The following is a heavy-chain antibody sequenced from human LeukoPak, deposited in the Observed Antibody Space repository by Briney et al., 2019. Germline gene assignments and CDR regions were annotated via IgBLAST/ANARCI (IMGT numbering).Heavy chain of an antibody. Sequence: GASVKVSCKASGYTFTGYYIHWVRQAPGQGPEWMGWINTNSGGTNYGQKFQGRVTMTRDTSISTANMELSRLTSDDTAVYYCARGLAVVSPFDFWGQGTLVTVFS. J-gene: IGHJ4*02. D-gene: IGHD3-22*01. CDR3: ARGLAVVSPFDF. V-gene: IGHV1-2*02. CDR1: GYTFTGYY. CDR2: INTNSGGT.